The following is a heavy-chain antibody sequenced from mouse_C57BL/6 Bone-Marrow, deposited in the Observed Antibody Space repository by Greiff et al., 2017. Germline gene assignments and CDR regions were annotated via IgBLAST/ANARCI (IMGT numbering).Heavy chain of an antibody. V-gene: IGHV1-55*01. CDR1: GYTFTSYW. D-gene: IGHD2-5*01. Sequence: QVQLQQPGAELVKPGASVKMSCKASGYTFTSYWITWVKQRPGQGLEWIGDIYPGSGSTNYNEKFKSKATLTVDTSSSTAYMQLSSLTSEDSAVYYCAREGLYSNYGEYYFDYWGQGTTLTVSS. CDR2: IYPGSGST. CDR3: AREGLYSNYGEYYFDY. J-gene: IGHJ2*01.